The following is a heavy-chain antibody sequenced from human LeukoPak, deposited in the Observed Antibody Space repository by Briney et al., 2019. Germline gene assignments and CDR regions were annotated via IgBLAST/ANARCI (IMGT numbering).Heavy chain of an antibody. Sequence: GGSLRLSCAASGFTFSSYAMSWVRKAPGKGLEWVSAISGSGGSTYYADSVKGRFTISRDNSKNTQYLQMNSLRAEDTAVYYCAKTVTGSTRIYYFDYWGQGALVTVSS. CDR3: AKTVTGSTRIYYFDY. V-gene: IGHV3-23*01. CDR1: GFTFSSYA. J-gene: IGHJ4*02. D-gene: IGHD4-17*01. CDR2: ISGSGGST.